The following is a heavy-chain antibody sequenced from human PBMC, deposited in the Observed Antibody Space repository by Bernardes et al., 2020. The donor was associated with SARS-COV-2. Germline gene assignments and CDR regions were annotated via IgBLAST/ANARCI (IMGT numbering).Heavy chain of an antibody. V-gene: IGHV3-7*01. D-gene: IGHD6-13*01. CDR2: IKQDGSEK. J-gene: IGHJ6*02. CDR3: AREGIAASPRYYYYGLDI. Sequence: GGSLRLSCAASGFTFSSYWMSWVRQAPGKGLEWVANIKQDGSEKYYVDSVKGRFTISRDNAKNSLYLQMNSLRAEDTAVYYCAREGIAASPRYYYYGLDIWRQQTTVTVSS. CDR1: GFTFSSYW.